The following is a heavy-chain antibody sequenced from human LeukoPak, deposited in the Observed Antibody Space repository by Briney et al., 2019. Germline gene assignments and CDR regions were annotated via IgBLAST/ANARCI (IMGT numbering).Heavy chain of an antibody. D-gene: IGHD3-3*01. CDR1: GFTFSSYA. CDR2: ISGSGGST. Sequence: GRSLRLSCAASGFTFSSYAMSWVRQAPGKGLEWVSAISGSGGSTYYADSVKGRFTISRDNSKNTLYLQMNSLRAEDTAVYYCARLGFLEWLLPSGAFDIWGQGTMVTVSS. CDR3: ARLGFLEWLLPSGAFDI. J-gene: IGHJ3*02. V-gene: IGHV3-23*01.